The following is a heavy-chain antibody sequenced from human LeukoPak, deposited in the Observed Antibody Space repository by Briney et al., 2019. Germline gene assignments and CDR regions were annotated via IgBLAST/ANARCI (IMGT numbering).Heavy chain of an antibody. V-gene: IGHV1-46*01. Sequence: ASVKVSCKASGYTFTSCYMHWVRQAPGQGLEWMGIINPSGGSTSYAQKFQGRVTMTRDTSTSTVYMELSSLRSEDTAVYYCARGRRRGSYRGGFDYWGQGPLVTVSS. CDR2: INPSGGST. D-gene: IGHD1-26*01. CDR3: ARGRRRGSYRGGFDY. CDR1: GYTFTSCY. J-gene: IGHJ4*02.